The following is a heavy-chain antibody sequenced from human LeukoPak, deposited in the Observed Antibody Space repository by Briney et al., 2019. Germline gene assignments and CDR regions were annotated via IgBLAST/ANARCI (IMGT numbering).Heavy chain of an antibody. CDR2: ISSSSSYI. CDR3: ARGGGPRDGDYADYYYGMDV. CDR1: GFTFSSYS. J-gene: IGHJ6*02. Sequence: GGSLRLSCAASGFTFSSYSMNWVRQAPGKGLEWVSSISSSSSYIYYVDSVKGRFTISRDNAKNSLYLQMNSLRAEDTAVYYCARGGGPRDGDYADYYYGMDVWGQGTTVTVPS. V-gene: IGHV3-21*01. D-gene: IGHD4-17*01.